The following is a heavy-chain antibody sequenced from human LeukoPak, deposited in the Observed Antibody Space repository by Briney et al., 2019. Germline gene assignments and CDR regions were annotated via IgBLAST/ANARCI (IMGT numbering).Heavy chain of an antibody. CDR1: GGSFSGYY. CDR3: ARLRGYSYGWGPYYYYMDV. Sequence: PSETLSLTCAVYGGSFSGYYWSWIRQPPGKGLEWIGEINHSGSTNYNPSLKSRVTISVDTSKNQSSLKLSSVTAADTAGYYCARLRGYSYGWGPYYYYMDVWGKGTTVTVSS. J-gene: IGHJ6*03. V-gene: IGHV4-34*01. D-gene: IGHD5-18*01. CDR2: INHSGST.